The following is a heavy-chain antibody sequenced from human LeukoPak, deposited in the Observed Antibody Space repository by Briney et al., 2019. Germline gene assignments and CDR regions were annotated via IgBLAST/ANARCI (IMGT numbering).Heavy chain of an antibody. CDR2: IIPIFGTA. CDR3: ARRKVDAVAGTGLDY. CDR1: GHTFTGYY. V-gene: IGHV1-69*13. Sequence: ASVKVSCKASGHTFTGYYMHWVRQAPGQGLEWMGGIIPIFGTANYAQKFQGRVTITADESTSTAYMELSSLRSEDTAVYYCARRKVDAVAGTGLDYWGQGTLVTVSS. J-gene: IGHJ4*02. D-gene: IGHD6-19*01.